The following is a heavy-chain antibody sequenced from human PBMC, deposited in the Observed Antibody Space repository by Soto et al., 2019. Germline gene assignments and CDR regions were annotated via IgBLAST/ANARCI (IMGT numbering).Heavy chain of an antibody. CDR1: GFTVSRNY. D-gene: IGHD2-21*01. CDR3: AKDRYACGGDCYPIPNPAFDI. Sequence: GGSLRLSCAASGFTVSRNYMSWVRQAPGKGLEWAAVSGSGGSTYYADSVKGRFTISRDNSKNTLYLQMNSLRAEDTAVYYCAKDRYACGGDCYPIPNPAFDIWGQGTMVTVSS. CDR2: SGSGGST. J-gene: IGHJ3*02. V-gene: IGHV3-53*01.